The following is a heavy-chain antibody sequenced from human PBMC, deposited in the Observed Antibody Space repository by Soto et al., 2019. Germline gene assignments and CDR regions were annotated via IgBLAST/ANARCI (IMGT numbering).Heavy chain of an antibody. J-gene: IGHJ6*02. CDR2: ISGSGGST. CDR3: AKEVSGFDPPYYYYYGMDV. CDR1: GFTFSSYA. D-gene: IGHD3-9*01. V-gene: IGHV3-23*01. Sequence: GGSLRLSCAASGFTFSSYAMSWVRQAPGKGLEWVSAISGSGGSTYYADSVKGRFTISRDNSKNTLYLQMNSLRAEDTAVYYCAKEVSGFDPPYYYYYGMDVWGQGTTVTVSS.